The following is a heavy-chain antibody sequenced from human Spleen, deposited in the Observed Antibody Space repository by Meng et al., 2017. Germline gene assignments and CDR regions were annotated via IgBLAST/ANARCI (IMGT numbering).Heavy chain of an antibody. D-gene: IGHD3-3*01. CDR1: GFTFSSYS. CDR2: ISSSSSYI. V-gene: IGHV3-21*01. CDR3: ARDNQLKYYDFWSGSVRAGFDP. Sequence: GESLKISCAASGFTFSSYSMNWVRQAPGKGLEWVSSISSSSSYIYYADSVKGRFTISRDNAKNSLYLQMNSLRAEDTAVYYCARDNQLKYYDFWSGSVRAGFDPWGQGTLVTFSS. J-gene: IGHJ5*02.